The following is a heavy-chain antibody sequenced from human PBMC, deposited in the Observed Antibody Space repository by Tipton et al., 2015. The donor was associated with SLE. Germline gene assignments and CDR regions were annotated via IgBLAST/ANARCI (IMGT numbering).Heavy chain of an antibody. J-gene: IGHJ4*02. CDR3: ARDLQGDCFDY. V-gene: IGHV4-38-2*02. CDR1: SYSISSGFY. CDR2: IFHTGTT. D-gene: IGHD3-10*01. Sequence: LRLSCAVSSYSISSGFYWGWIRQPPGKGLEWIGSIFHTGTTYYKPSLKSRVTISVDTSKNQFSLKLSSVTAADTAVYFCARDLQGDCFDYWGQGILVTVSS.